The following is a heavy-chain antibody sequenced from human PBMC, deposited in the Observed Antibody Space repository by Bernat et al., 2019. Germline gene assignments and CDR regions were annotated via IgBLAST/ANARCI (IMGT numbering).Heavy chain of an antibody. CDR2: ISYDGSNK. Sequence: QVQLVESGGGVVQPGRSLRLSCAASGFTFSSYGMHWVRQAPGKGLEWVAVISYDGSNKYYADSMKGRFTISRDNSKNTLYLQMNSLRAEDTAVYYCASSIAVAGTGYFDYWGQGTLVTVSS. J-gene: IGHJ4*02. V-gene: IGHV3-30*03. CDR1: GFTFSSYG. D-gene: IGHD6-19*01. CDR3: ASSIAVAGTGYFDY.